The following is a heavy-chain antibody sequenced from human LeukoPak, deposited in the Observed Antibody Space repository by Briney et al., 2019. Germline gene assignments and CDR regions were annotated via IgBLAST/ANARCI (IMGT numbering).Heavy chain of an antibody. V-gene: IGHV4-39*07. CDR2: IYYSGST. J-gene: IGHJ4*02. CDR1: GGSISSSSYY. Sequence: TSETLSLTCTVSGGSISSSSYYWGWIRQPPGKGLEWIGSIYYSGSTYYNPSLKSRVTISVDTSKNRFSLKLSSVTAADTAVYYCARVVGILVWGQGTLVTVSS. D-gene: IGHD1-1*01. CDR3: ARVVGILV.